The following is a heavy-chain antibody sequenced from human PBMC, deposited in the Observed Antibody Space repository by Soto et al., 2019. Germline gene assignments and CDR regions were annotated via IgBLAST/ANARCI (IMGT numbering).Heavy chain of an antibody. Sequence: GGSLRLSCAASGFSFSSHWMTWVRQVPGKGPEWVANIKEEGSEKNYVDSVKGRFTISRDNAKNSVYLEMNSLRAEDTAVYYCVRVRTLGGLRGLDYWGQGALVTVSS. CDR2: IKEEGSEK. CDR3: VRVRTLGGLRGLDY. J-gene: IGHJ4*02. CDR1: GFSFSSHW. V-gene: IGHV3-7*01. D-gene: IGHD2-21*02.